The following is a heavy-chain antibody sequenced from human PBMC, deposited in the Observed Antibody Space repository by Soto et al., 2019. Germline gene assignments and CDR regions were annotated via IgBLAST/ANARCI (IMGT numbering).Heavy chain of an antibody. Sequence: QVQLGQSGAEVKKPGASVKVSCKASGYTFTGYYMHWVRQAPGRGLEWMGWINPNSGGTDYAQKFQGRVTMTRDTSISTAYMELSRLRSDDTAVYYCAREWQQLNYYYYYGMDVWGQGTTVTVSS. CDR1: GYTFTGYY. CDR3: AREWQQLNYYYYYGMDV. D-gene: IGHD6-13*01. V-gene: IGHV1-2*02. J-gene: IGHJ6*02. CDR2: INPNSGGT.